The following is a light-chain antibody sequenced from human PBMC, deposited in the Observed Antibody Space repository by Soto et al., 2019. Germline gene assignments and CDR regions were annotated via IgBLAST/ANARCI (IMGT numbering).Light chain of an antibody. CDR2: GAS. CDR3: QQYGSSPGT. Sequence: EIVLTQSPGTLSLSAGERATLSCRASQSVSSSYLAWYQQKPGQALRLLIYGASSRATGIPDRFSGSGSGTDFTLTISRLEPDDFAVYYCQQYGSSPGTFGQGTKVDIK. J-gene: IGKJ1*01. CDR1: QSVSSSY. V-gene: IGKV3-20*01.